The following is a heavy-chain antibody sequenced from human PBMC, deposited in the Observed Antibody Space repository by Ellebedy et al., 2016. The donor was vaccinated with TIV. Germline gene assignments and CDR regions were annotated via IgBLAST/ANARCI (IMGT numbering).Heavy chain of an antibody. V-gene: IGHV1-69*13. CDR2: IIPIFGTA. J-gene: IGHJ1*01. CDR3: ARDMGSGGYFQH. CDR1: GGTFSSYA. Sequence: SVKVSCXASGGTFSSYAISWVRQAPGQGLEWMGGIIPIFGTANYAQKFQGRVTITADESTSTVYMELSSLRSEDTAVYYCARDMGSGGYFQHWGQGTLVTVSS. D-gene: IGHD2-15*01.